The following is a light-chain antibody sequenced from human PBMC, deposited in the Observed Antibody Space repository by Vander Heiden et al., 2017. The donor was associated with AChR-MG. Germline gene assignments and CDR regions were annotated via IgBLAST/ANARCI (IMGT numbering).Light chain of an antibody. CDR2: ANS. J-gene: IGLJ3*02. V-gene: IGLV1-40*01. Sequence: QSVLTQPPSVSGAPGQRVPVSCTGNSSNIGAGHLVHWYQQLPVRAPKRRIVANSNRPSGVPDRFAGSKAGTYDSLAITGLQAEDEAEDDCQYYDNRLSGVVFGGGTRLTVL. CDR3: QYYDNRLSGVV. CDR1: SSNIGAGHL.